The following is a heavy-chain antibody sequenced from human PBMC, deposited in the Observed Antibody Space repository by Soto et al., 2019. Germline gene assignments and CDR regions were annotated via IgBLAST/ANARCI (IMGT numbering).Heavy chain of an antibody. CDR1: GYSFTFHW. Sequence: LGESLKISCKGFGYSFTFHWIAWVRQTPGKGLEWMGLIYPGDSDTRYNPSFRGQVTISADKSITTAYLHWSSLKAPDTAVYYCARSRTGYTSGWYLDFWGQGTPVTVSS. CDR3: ARSRTGYTSGWYLDF. CDR2: IYPGDSDT. D-gene: IGHD6-19*01. J-gene: IGHJ4*02. V-gene: IGHV5-51*01.